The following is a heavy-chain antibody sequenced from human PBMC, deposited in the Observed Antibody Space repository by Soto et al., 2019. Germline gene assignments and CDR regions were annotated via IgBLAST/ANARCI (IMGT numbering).Heavy chain of an antibody. V-gene: IGHV4-59*01. J-gene: IGHJ4*02. CDR1: TGSLSRDS. CDR3: ARHRGDSSGYLIDY. Sequence: PAETLRVTCNVSTGSLSRDSWSWIRQPPGKGLEWIGYIYYSGSTNYNPSLKSRVTISVDTSKNQFSLKLSSVTAADTAVYYCARHRGDSSGYLIDYWGQGTLITVS. CDR2: IYYSGST. D-gene: IGHD3-22*01.